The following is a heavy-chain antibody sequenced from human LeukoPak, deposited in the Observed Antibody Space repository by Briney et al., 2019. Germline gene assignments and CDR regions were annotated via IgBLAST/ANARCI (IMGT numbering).Heavy chain of an antibody. J-gene: IGHJ6*03. CDR2: IYYSGTT. CDR3: ARQLYVSGSYYAPMDV. Sequence: SETLSLTCTVSGGSISSYYWGWIRQPPGKGLEWIGSIYYSGTTHYNPSLESRVTISVDTSKNQFSLKLSSVTAADTAVYFCARQLYVSGSYYAPMDVWGKGTTVTISS. CDR1: GGSISSYY. V-gene: IGHV4-39*01. D-gene: IGHD3-10*01.